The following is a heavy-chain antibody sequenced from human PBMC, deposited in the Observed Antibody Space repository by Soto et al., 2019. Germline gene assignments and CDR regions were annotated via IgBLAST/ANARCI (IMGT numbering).Heavy chain of an antibody. CDR3: ERAGAVPADFDS. V-gene: IGHV1-3*05. Sequence: QVQLVQSGAEEKKPGASVKVSCKASGYTFTGYAVHWVRQAPGHRLEWMGWINAGNGNTKYSQKFQGRVTITRDTAADPTYTELRRLRAEGTAVYSCERAGAVPADFDSWGQGTLVTVSS. J-gene: IGHJ4*02. CDR1: GYTFTGYA. D-gene: IGHD6-19*01. CDR2: INAGNGNT.